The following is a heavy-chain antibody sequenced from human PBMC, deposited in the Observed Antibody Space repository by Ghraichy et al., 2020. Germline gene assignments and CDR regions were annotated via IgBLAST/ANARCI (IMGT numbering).Heavy chain of an antibody. D-gene: IGHD3-22*01. Sequence: SQTLSLTCTVSGGSISSYYWNWIRQPPGKGLEWIGYIYDSGTTNYNPSLKSRVTISVDTPKNQVSLKLSSVTAADTAVYYCAREVYDSNGYYHALDFWGQGTLVTVSS. V-gene: IGHV4-59*01. CDR3: AREVYDSNGYYHALDF. CDR1: GGSISSYY. J-gene: IGHJ4*02. CDR2: IYDSGTT.